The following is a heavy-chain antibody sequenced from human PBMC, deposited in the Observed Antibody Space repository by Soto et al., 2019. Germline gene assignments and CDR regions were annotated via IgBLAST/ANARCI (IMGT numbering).Heavy chain of an antibody. V-gene: IGHV1-3*01. CDR3: ARWGLGYYYYGMDV. CDR1: GYTFTSYA. D-gene: IGHD2-21*01. J-gene: IGHJ6*02. CDR2: INAGNGNT. Sequence: ASVKVSCKASGYTFTSYAVHWVRQAPGQRLEWMGWINAGNGNTKYSQKFQGRVTITRDTSASTAYMELSSLRSEDTAVYYCARWGLGYYYYGMDVWGQGTTVTVS.